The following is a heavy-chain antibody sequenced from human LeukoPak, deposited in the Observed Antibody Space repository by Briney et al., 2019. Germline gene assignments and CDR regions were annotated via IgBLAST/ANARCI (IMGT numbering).Heavy chain of an antibody. CDR2: INQDESEK. Sequence: GGSLRLSCAASGFTFSSYWMNWVRQAPGKGLEWVANINQDESEKYYVDSVKGRFTISRDNAKNSLYLQMNSLRAEDTAVYYCARAVFSNYGSLNYYMDVWGKGTTVTISS. V-gene: IGHV3-7*01. D-gene: IGHD3-10*01. CDR1: GFTFSSYW. CDR3: ARAVFSNYGSLNYYMDV. J-gene: IGHJ6*03.